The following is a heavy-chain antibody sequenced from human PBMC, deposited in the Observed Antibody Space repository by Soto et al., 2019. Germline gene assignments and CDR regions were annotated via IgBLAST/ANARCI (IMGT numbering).Heavy chain of an antibody. CDR1: GYTFTSYG. CDR2: ISAYNGNT. CDR3: ARDRYSSGWSPSDY. Sequence: ASVKVSCKASGYTFTSYGISCVRQAPGQGLEWMGWISAYNGNTNYAQKLQGRVTMTTDTSTSTAYMELRSLRSDDTAVYYCARDRYSSGWSPSDYWGQGTLVTVSS. V-gene: IGHV1-18*01. J-gene: IGHJ4*02. D-gene: IGHD6-19*01.